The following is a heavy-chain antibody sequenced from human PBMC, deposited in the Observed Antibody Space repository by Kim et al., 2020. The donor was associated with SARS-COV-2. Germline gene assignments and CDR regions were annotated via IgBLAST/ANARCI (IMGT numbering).Heavy chain of an antibody. CDR2: ISYDGSNK. CDR1: GFTFSSYA. D-gene: IGHD3-16*02. Sequence: GGSLRLSCAASGFTFSSYAMHWVRQAPGKGLEWVAVISYDGSNKYYADSVKGRFTISRDNSKNTLYLQMNSLRAEDTAVYYCARGDYDYVWGSYLRVYWGQGTLVTVSS. J-gene: IGHJ4*02. CDR3: ARGDYDYVWGSYLRVY. V-gene: IGHV3-30*04.